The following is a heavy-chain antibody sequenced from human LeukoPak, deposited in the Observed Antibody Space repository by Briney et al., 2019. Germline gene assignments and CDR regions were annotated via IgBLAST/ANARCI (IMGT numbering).Heavy chain of an antibody. CDR3: ARLGDFRYFDSFDP. CDR1: GYIFVNYW. J-gene: IGHJ5*02. D-gene: IGHD3-9*01. V-gene: IGHV5-51*01. CDR2: FYPGDSDT. Sequence: GESLKISCRGSGYIFVNYWIGWVGQMPGKGLDWMGIFYPGDSDTRYSPSFQGQVTISADKSISTAYLQWSSLKASDTAMYYCARLGDFRYFDSFDPWGQGTLVTVSS.